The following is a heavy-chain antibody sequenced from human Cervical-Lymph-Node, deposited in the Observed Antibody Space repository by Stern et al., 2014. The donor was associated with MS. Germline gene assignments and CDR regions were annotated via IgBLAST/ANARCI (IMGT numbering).Heavy chain of an antibody. Sequence: QLVQSGAEVKKPGNSVKVSCKASGGTFSTQALNWVRQAPGQGLEWEGGIIPIVGTPNYAKKEQERGTITAAESTSTACMGMSSLRSEDTAVSYCATPSTVPVGGMDVWGQGTTVTVSS. D-gene: IGHD4-17*01. V-gene: IGHV1-69*01. CDR3: ATPSTVPVGGMDV. J-gene: IGHJ6*02. CDR2: IIPIVGTP. CDR1: GGTFSTQA.